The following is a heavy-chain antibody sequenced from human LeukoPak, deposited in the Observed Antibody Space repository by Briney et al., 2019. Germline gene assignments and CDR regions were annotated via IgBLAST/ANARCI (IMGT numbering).Heavy chain of an antibody. D-gene: IGHD3-9*01. CDR3: ARHDHGAYYDILTGYYMSFDAFDI. J-gene: IGHJ3*02. CDR1: GGSISSSSYY. Sequence: SETLSLTCTVSGGSISSSSYYWGWIRQPPGKGLEWIGSIYYSGSTYYNPSLKSRVTISVDTSKNQFSLKLSSVTAADTAVYYCARHDHGAYYDILTGYYMSFDAFDIWGQGTMVTVSS. CDR2: IYYSGST. V-gene: IGHV4-39*07.